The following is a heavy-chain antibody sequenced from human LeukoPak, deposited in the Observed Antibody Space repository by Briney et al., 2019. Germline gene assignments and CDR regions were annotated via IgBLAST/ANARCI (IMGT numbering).Heavy chain of an antibody. CDR1: GFTVSSNY. D-gene: IGHD3-10*01. J-gene: IGHJ4*02. CDR3: ARAVRIWFGEPGYFDY. CDR2: IYSGGGT. Sequence: GGSLRLSCAASGFTVSSNYMSWVRQAPGKGLEWVSVIYSGGGTYYADSVKGRFTISRDNSKNTLYLQMNSLRAEDTAVYYCARAVRIWFGEPGYFDYWGQGTLATVSS. V-gene: IGHV3-66*01.